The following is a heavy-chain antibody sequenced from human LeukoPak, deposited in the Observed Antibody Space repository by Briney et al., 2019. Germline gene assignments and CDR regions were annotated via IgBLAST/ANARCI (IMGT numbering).Heavy chain of an antibody. Sequence: ASVKVSCKASGGTFSSYAISWVRQAPGQGLEWMGGIIPIFGTANYAQKFQGRVTITADESTSTAYMELSSLRSEDTAVYYCARDSSGWYNWFDPWGQGTLVTVSS. CDR1: GGTFSSYA. V-gene: IGHV1-69*13. D-gene: IGHD6-19*01. CDR3: ARDSSGWYNWFDP. J-gene: IGHJ5*02. CDR2: IIPIFGTA.